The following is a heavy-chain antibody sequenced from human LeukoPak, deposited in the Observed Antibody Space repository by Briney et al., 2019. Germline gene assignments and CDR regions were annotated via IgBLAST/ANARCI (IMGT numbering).Heavy chain of an antibody. CDR1: GFTFSSYA. D-gene: IGHD3-22*01. CDR2: ISASGGST. Sequence: GGSLRLSCAPSGFTFSSYAMSWVRQAPGKGLEWVSAISASGGSTYYADSVKGRFALSRDNSKKTLYLQASSLRAEDTAVYYCSKVRDLSYYDSSGYPFDYWGQGTLVTVSS. V-gene: IGHV3-23*01. J-gene: IGHJ4*02. CDR3: SKVRDLSYYDSSGYPFDY.